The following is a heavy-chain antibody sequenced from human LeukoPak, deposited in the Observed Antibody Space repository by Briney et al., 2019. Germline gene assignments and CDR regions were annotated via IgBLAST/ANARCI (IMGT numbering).Heavy chain of an antibody. Sequence: ASVKVSCKASGYTFTGYYMHWVRQAPGQGLEWMGWINPNSGGTNYAQKFQGRVTMTRDTSISTAYMALSRLRSDDTAVYYCARWNDYGDYGLDYWGQGTLVTVSS. CDR1: GYTFTGYY. CDR3: ARWNDYGDYGLDY. J-gene: IGHJ4*02. D-gene: IGHD4-17*01. CDR2: INPNSGGT. V-gene: IGHV1-2*02.